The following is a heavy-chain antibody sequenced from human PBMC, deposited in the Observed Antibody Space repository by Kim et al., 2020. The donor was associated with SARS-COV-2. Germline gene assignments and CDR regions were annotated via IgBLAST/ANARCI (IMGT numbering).Heavy chain of an antibody. J-gene: IGHJ5*02. CDR1: GFTFNNAW. D-gene: IGHD3-16*01. Sequence: GGSLRLSCAASGFTFNNAWMNWVRQAPGKGLEWVGRIKSHTDGGTTDYAAPVKGRFTISRDDSKNTLHLQMSGLKTDDTAVYYCTTLYRFDPWGQGTLVTVSS. CDR3: TTLYRFDP. V-gene: IGHV3-15*01. CDR2: IKSHTDGGTT.